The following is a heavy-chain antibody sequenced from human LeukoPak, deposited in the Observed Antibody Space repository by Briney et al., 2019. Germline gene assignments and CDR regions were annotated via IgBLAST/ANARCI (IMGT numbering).Heavy chain of an antibody. J-gene: IGHJ4*02. Sequence: SETLSLTCAVSGGSISSSNRWIWVRQTPGKGLEWIGELYHAGSTNYNPSLESRVTISVDRSKNQLSLKLISVTAADTAFYYWQRTRYDIVTGYRRIDYWGQGILVTVSS. CDR1: GGSISSSNR. CDR3: QRTRYDIVTGYRRIDY. CDR2: LYHAGST. D-gene: IGHD3-9*01. V-gene: IGHV4-4*02.